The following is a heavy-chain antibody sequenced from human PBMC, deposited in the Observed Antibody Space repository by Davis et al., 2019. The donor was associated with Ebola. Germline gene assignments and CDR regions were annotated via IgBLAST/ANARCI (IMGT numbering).Heavy chain of an antibody. D-gene: IGHD5-24*01. CDR1: GGSISSYC. Sequence: GSLRLSCTVSGGSISSYCWSWIRQPPGKGLEWIGYIYYSGSTNYNPSLKSRVTISVDTSKNQFSLKLSSVTAADTAVYYCARSRDGYYRALDYWGQGTLVTVSS. J-gene: IGHJ4*02. CDR2: IYYSGST. V-gene: IGHV4-59*12. CDR3: ARSRDGYYRALDY.